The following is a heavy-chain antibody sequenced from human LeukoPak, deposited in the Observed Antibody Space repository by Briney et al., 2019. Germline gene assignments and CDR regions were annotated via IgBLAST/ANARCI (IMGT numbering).Heavy chain of an antibody. D-gene: IGHD6-6*01. CDR2: IFQSGST. J-gene: IGHJ5*02. Sequence: SETLSLTCAVSGDSISSSNWWNWVRQSPGKGLEWIGEIFQSGSTSYNPSLKSRVTISLDKSKNQFSLKLNSVTAADTAIYYCGRRGSYSSSSRYWFDPWGQGTLVTVSS. CDR1: GDSISSSNW. CDR3: GRRGSYSSSSRYWFDP. V-gene: IGHV4-4*02.